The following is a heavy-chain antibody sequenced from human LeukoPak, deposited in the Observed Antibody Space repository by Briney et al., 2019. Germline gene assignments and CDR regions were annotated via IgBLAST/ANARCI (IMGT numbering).Heavy chain of an antibody. J-gene: IGHJ4*02. V-gene: IGHV1-18*01. CDR2: ISAYNGNT. CDR3: ASWRVRGIFDY. Sequence: ASVKVPCKASGYTFTSYGISWVRQAPGQGLEWMGWISAYNGNTNYAQKLQGRVTMTTDTSTSTAYMELRSLRSDDTAVYYCASWRVRGIFDYWGQGTLVTVSS. D-gene: IGHD3-10*01. CDR1: GYTFTSYG.